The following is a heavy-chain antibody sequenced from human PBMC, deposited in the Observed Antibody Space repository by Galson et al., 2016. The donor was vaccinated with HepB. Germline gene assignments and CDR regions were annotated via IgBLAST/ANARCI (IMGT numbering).Heavy chain of an antibody. CDR1: GVSIRSSSYY. V-gene: IGHV4-39*01. CDR2: IYYSGYA. CDR3: ARHSVSAHEGLDY. J-gene: IGHJ4*02. Sequence: SETLSLTCTVSGVSIRSSSYYWGWIRQPPGKGLEWIGSIYYSGYAYYNPSLKSRVSISADTSKNQLPLKLTSVTAADAAVFYCARHSVSAHEGLDYWGQGTLVTVSS. D-gene: IGHD3-10*01.